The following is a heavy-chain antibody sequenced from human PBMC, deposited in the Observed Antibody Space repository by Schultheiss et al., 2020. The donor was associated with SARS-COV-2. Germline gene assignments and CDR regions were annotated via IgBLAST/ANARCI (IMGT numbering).Heavy chain of an antibody. J-gene: IGHJ4*02. Sequence: GESLKISCAASGFTFSSYSMNWVRQAPGKGLEWVSYISSSSSYTNYADSVKGRFTISRDNSKNTVYLQMNSLRAEDTAVYYCAKSGYSYAWGYWGLGTLVTVSS. CDR2: ISSSSSYT. CDR3: AKSGYSYAWGY. CDR1: GFTFSSYS. V-gene: IGHV3-21*05. D-gene: IGHD5-18*01.